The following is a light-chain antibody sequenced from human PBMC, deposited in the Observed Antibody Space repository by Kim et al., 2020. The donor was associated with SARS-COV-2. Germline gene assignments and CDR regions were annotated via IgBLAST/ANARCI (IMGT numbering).Light chain of an antibody. V-gene: IGKV1-39*01. CDR2: AAS. J-gene: IGKJ1*01. Sequence: DIQMTQSPSSLSASVGDRVTITCRASQSISSYLNWYQQKPGKAPNLLIYAASTLQGGVPSRFSGSKSGTDFTLTISSLQPEDFATYYCQQSYSTPRTFGQGTKVEIK. CDR1: QSISSY. CDR3: QQSYSTPRT.